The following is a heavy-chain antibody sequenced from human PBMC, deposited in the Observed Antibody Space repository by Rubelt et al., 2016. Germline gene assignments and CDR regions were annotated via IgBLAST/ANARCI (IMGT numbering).Heavy chain of an antibody. CDR1: GGSISSSSYY. D-gene: IGHD3-10*01. Sequence: QLQLQESGPGLVKPSETLSLTCTVSGGSISSSSYYWGWIRQPPGKGLEWIGSIYYSGSTYYNPSLKSRVTISVDTSRNLFSLKLSSVAAADTAGYYCARGYDDYGSGRGDAFDIWGQGTMVTVSS. J-gene: IGHJ3*02. CDR2: IYYSGST. CDR3: ARGYDDYGSGRGDAFDI. V-gene: IGHV4-39*01.